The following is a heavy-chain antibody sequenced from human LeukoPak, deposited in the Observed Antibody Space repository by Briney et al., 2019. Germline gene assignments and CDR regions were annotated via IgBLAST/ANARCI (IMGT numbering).Heavy chain of an antibody. D-gene: IGHD4-17*01. CDR2: ISSRGT. V-gene: IGHV3-69-1*01. CDR3: ARDLYGDYAHDY. Sequence: PGGSLRLSCAASGFTVSSNYTSWVRQAPGKGLVWVSSISSRGTYYADSVRGRFTISRDNAKNSLYLQMNSLRAEDTAVYYCARDLYGDYAHDYWGQGTLVTVSS. J-gene: IGHJ4*02. CDR1: GFTVSSNY.